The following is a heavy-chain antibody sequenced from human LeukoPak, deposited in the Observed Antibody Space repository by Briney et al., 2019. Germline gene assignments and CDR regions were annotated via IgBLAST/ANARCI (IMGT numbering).Heavy chain of an antibody. CDR1: GFTVSSNY. CDR3: ARLAWGRLDY. D-gene: IGHD7-27*01. V-gene: IGHV3-53*01. J-gene: IGHJ4*02. CDR2: IYSGGST. Sequence: GGSLRLSCAASGFTVSSNYMNWVRQAPGKGLEWVSVIYSGGSTYYADSVKGRFTISRDKSKNTLYLQMNSLRVEDTAVYYCARLAWGRLDYWGQGTLVTVSS.